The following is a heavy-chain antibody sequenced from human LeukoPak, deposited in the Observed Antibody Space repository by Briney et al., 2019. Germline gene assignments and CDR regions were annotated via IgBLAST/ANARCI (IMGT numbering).Heavy chain of an antibody. CDR1: GFTFDDYA. V-gene: IGHV3-23*01. CDR2: ISGSGGST. J-gene: IGHJ4*02. Sequence: GGSLRLSCAASGFTFDDYAMHWVRQAPGKGLEWASAISGSGGSTYYADSVKGRFTISRDNSKNTLYLQMNSLRAEDTAVYYCAKTLDWSYFDYWGQGTLVTVSS. D-gene: IGHD1-1*01. CDR3: AKTLDWSYFDY.